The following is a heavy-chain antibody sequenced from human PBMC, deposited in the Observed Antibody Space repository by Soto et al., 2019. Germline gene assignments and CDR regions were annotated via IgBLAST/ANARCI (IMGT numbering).Heavy chain of an antibody. D-gene: IGHD3-16*01. CDR2: IHYSGATP. CDR3: ARGGPYLATIGSFDY. V-gene: IGHV1-46*01. Sequence: SVKVSCKASGYTFTNYYMHWVRQAPGQGLEWMGVIHYSGATPTYAQKFQGRVTMARDTSTSTVYVELSSLASEDTAVYYCARGGPYLATIGSFDYWGQGTLVTVSS. J-gene: IGHJ4*02. CDR1: GYTFTNYY.